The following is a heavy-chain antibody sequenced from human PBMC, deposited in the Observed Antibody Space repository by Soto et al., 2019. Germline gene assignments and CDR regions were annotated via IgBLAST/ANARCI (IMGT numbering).Heavy chain of an antibody. Sequence: GGSLRLSCAASGFNFTNAWMKWVRQFPGKGLEWVGRIKRKSEGGVTDYGAPVRGRFTISRDDSKSMLFLHMSSLKTEDTALYSCTTNLTGNLGARIVDFDYWGQGALVTVSS. J-gene: IGHJ4*02. CDR3: TTNLTGNLGARIVDFDY. CDR1: GFNFTNAW. D-gene: IGHD2-15*01. V-gene: IGHV3-15*01. CDR2: IKRKSEGGVT.